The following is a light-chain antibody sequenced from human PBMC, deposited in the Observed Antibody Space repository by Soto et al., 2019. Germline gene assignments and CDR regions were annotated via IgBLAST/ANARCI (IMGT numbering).Light chain of an antibody. CDR2: WAS. Sequence: DIVMTQSPDSLAVSLGERATINCKSSQSVLYSSNNKNYLAWYQQKPGQPPKLIIYWASIRESGVHDRFSGSGAGTDCTRTISSLQAGDVAVDYCQQYYSTTPTFGPGTKVDIK. V-gene: IGKV4-1*01. CDR1: QSVLYSSNNKNY. J-gene: IGKJ3*01. CDR3: QQYYSTTPT.